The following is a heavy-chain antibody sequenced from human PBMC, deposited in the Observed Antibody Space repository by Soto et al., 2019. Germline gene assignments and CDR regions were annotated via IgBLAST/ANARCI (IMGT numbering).Heavy chain of an antibody. Sequence: GGSLRLSCAASGFTFSSYSMNWVRHAPGKGLEWVSSISSSSSYIYYADSVKGRFTISRDNAKNSLYLQMNSLRAEDTAVYYCARDFDTYYYGSGSYPHYYGMDVWGQGTTVTVSS. V-gene: IGHV3-21*01. J-gene: IGHJ6*02. CDR2: ISSSSSYI. CDR1: GFTFSSYS. D-gene: IGHD3-10*01. CDR3: ARDFDTYYYGSGSYPHYYGMDV.